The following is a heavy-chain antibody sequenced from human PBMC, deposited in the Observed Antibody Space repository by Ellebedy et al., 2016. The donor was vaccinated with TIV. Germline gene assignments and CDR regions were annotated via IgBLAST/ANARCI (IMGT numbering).Heavy chain of an antibody. D-gene: IGHD2/OR15-2a*01. CDR3: ARTDETTDFDY. CDR2: FDPSDSST. CDR1: GYSFSTYW. J-gene: IGHJ4*02. Sequence: PGGSLRLSCKGSGYSFSTYWITWVRQMPGKGLEWMGRFDPSDSSTDYSPSFHGHVTISADKSISTAFLQWGSLKASDTAMYYCARTDETTDFDYWGPGTLVTVSS. V-gene: IGHV5-10-1*01.